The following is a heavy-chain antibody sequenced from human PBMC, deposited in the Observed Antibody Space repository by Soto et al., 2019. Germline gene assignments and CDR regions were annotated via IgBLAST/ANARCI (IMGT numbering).Heavy chain of an antibody. D-gene: IGHD2-15*01. V-gene: IGHV3-13*05. CDR1: GFTLSAYD. CDR2: LGAADDP. CDR3: ARAYSGRLPRRADYYYAMDV. J-gene: IGHJ6*02. Sequence: GSLRLSCAASGFTLSAYDMHWVRQAEGKGLEWVSALGAADDPYYLVSVKGRFTSSRENAKNSLYLQMNNLRAGDTAVYYCARAYSGRLPRRADYYYAMDVWGQGTTVTVSS.